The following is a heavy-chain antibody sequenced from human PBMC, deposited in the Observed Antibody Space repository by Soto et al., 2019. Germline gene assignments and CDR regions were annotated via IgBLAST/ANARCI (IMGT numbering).Heavy chain of an antibody. V-gene: IGHV3-11*01. Sequence: GGSLRLSCAASGFTFSDYYMSWIRQAPGKGLEWVSYISSSGSTIYYADSVKGRFTISRDNAKNSLYLQMNSLRAEDTAVYYCARARTTNDYYYYYYMDVWGKGTKVTVSS. D-gene: IGHD4-4*01. CDR1: GFTFSDYY. CDR2: ISSSGSTI. J-gene: IGHJ6*03. CDR3: ARARTTNDYYYYYYMDV.